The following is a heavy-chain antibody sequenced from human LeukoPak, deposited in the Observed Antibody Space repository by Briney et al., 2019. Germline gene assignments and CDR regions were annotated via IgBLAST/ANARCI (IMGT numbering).Heavy chain of an antibody. CDR2: ISYDGSNK. V-gene: IGHV3-30*03. Sequence: PGRSLRLSCAASGFTFSSYGMHWVRQAPGKGLEWVAVISYDGSNKYYADSVKGRFSISRDNAENSLYLQMNSLRAEDTAVYYCARFYYYYMDVWGKGTTVTVSS. CDR1: GFTFSSYG. J-gene: IGHJ6*03. CDR3: ARFYYYYMDV.